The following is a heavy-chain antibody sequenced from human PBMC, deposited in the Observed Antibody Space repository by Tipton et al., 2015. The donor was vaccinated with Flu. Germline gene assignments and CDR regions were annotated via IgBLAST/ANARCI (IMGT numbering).Heavy chain of an antibody. V-gene: IGHV3-15*01. CDR3: ATDGYWADYFAY. Sequence: CAASGFTFYNAYLSWVRQAPGKGLGWVGRIKSKADGGTTDYAAPVRGRFTISRDDSKNTLYLEINSLKTEDTAVYYCATDGYWADYFAYWGQGTLVTVSS. CDR2: IKSKADGGTT. D-gene: IGHD3-22*01. J-gene: IGHJ4*02. CDR1: GFTFYNAY.